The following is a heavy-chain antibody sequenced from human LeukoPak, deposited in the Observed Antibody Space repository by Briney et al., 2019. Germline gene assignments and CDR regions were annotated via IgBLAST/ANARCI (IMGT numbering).Heavy chain of an antibody. CDR3: AKASPNWYFDL. Sequence: GGSRRLSCAASGFTFDDYAMHWVRQAPGKGLEWVSGISWNSGSIGYADSVKGRFTISRDNAKNSLYLQMNSLRAEDMALYYCAKASPNWYFDLWGRGTLVTVSS. CDR2: ISWNSGSI. J-gene: IGHJ2*01. V-gene: IGHV3-9*03. CDR1: GFTFDDYA.